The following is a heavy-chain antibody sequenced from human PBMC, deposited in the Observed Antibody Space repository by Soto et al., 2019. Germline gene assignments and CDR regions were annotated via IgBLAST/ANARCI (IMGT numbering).Heavy chain of an antibody. CDR3: AADIDSSASMATDY. D-gene: IGHD3-22*01. CDR2: IVVGSGNT. V-gene: IGHV1-58*02. CDR1: GLTFSSSA. J-gene: IGHJ4*02. Sequence: QMQLVQSGPEVKKPGSSVKVSCKASGLTFSSSAMQWVRQARGQRLEWIGWIVVGSGNTNYAQKFQERVTITRDMSTSTAYMELSSLRSEDTAVYYCAADIDSSASMATDYWGQGTLVTVSS.